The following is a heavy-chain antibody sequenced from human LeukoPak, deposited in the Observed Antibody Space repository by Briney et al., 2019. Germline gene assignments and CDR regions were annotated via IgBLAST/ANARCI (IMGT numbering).Heavy chain of an antibody. V-gene: IGHV3-43*02. CDR3: AKEEYSHTTNYFDN. CDR2: ISGDGGST. J-gene: IGHJ4*02. D-gene: IGHD2-8*01. CDR1: GFIFGDYA. Sequence: PGGSLRLSCAASGFIFGDYAMHWVRQAPGKGLEWVSLISGDGGSTFYADSVRGRFTISRDNSKNSLSLQMNSLTTEDTAVYYCAKEEYSHTTNYFDNWGQGILVTVSS.